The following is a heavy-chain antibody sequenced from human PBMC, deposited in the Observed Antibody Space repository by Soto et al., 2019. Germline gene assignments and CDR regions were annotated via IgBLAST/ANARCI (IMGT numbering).Heavy chain of an antibody. Sequence: PSETLSLTCTVSGGSISSYYWSWIRQPPGKGLEWIGYIYYSGSTNYNPSLKSRVTISVDTSKNQFSLKLSSVTAADTAVYYCARDYRGPEMGGGELDPWGQGTLVTVSS. CDR3: ARDYRGPEMGGGELDP. D-gene: IGHD3-16*01. CDR1: GGSISSYY. J-gene: IGHJ5*02. V-gene: IGHV4-59*01. CDR2: IYYSGST.